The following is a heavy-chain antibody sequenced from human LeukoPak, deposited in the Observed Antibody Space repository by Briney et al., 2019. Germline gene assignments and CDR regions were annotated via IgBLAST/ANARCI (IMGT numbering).Heavy chain of an antibody. CDR3: ARSQLVGAYSVRAFDY. J-gene: IGHJ4*02. CDR2: ISSSGSTI. CDR1: GFTFSTYS. V-gene: IGHV3-48*04. Sequence: PGGSLRLSCAASGFTFSTYSMNWVRQAPGKGLEWVSYISSSGSTIYYADSVKGRFTISRDNAKNSLYLQMNSLRAEDTAVYYCARSQLVGAYSVRAFDYWGQGTLVTVSS. D-gene: IGHD1-26*01.